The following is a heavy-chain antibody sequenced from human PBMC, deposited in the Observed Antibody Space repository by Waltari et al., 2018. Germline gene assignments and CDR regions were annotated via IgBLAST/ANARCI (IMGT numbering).Heavy chain of an antibody. CDR1: GFSLITSGRC. J-gene: IGHJ4*02. D-gene: IGHD2-21*02. CDR2: IDWDDDK. V-gene: IGHV2-70*15. CDR3: ARTDFGGNSVDY. Sequence: QVALRASGPALVRPTQTLTLTCTFSGFSLITSGRCVSWIRQPPGKAREWLARIDWDDDKHYSTSLKTRLTISKDASENQVVLTLTNVDPVDTGIYYCARTDFGGNSVDYWGQGTLVTVSS.